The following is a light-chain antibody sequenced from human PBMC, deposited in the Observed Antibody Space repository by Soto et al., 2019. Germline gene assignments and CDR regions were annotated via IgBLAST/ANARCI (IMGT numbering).Light chain of an antibody. Sequence: EIVLTQSPGTLSLSPGERATLSCRASQSVSNNYLAWYQQKPGPAPRLLIYGASKRATGFPARFSGSGSGTDFTLTISSLQSEDFAVYYCQQYNNWPWTFGQGTKVDIK. CDR1: QSVSNN. J-gene: IGKJ1*01. V-gene: IGKV3-15*01. CDR2: GAS. CDR3: QQYNNWPWT.